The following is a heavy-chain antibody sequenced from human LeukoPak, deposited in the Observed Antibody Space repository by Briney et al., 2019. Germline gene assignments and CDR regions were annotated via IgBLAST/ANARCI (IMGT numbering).Heavy chain of an antibody. CDR2: IYPGDSDT. Sequence: PGESLKISCKGSGYSFTSYWIGWVRQMPGKGLEWMGIIYPGDSDTRYSPSFQGQVTISADKSISTAYLQWSSLKASDTAMYYCARTAYCGGDCYIARDYWGQGTLVTVSS. D-gene: IGHD2-21*02. CDR1: GYSFTSYW. J-gene: IGHJ4*02. CDR3: ARTAYCGGDCYIARDY. V-gene: IGHV5-51*01.